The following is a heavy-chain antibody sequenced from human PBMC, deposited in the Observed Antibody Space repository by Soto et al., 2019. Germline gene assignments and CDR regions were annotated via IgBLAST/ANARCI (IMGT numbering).Heavy chain of an antibody. Sequence: GGSLRLSCAASGFTFSSYAMSWVRQAPGKGLEWVSAISGSGGSTYYADSVKGRFTISRDNSKNTLCLQMNSLRAEDTAVYYCAKDQRQQLAYDYWGQGTLVTVSS. CDR3: AKDQRQQLAYDY. J-gene: IGHJ4*02. D-gene: IGHD6-13*01. CDR2: ISGSGGST. V-gene: IGHV3-23*01. CDR1: GFTFSSYA.